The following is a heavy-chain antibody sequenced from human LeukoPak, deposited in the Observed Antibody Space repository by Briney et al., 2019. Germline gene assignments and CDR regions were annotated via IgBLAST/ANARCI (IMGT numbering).Heavy chain of an antibody. CDR1: GLTFSSYS. J-gene: IGHJ4*02. CDR3: ARDNEEYYFDY. CDR2: ISSSSSYI. Sequence: GGSLRLSCAASGLTFSSYSMNWVRQAPGKGLEWVSSISSSSSYIYYADSVKGRFTISRDNAKNSLYLQMNSLRAEDTAVYYCARDNEEYYFDYWGQGTLVTVSS. D-gene: IGHD1-1*01. V-gene: IGHV3-21*01.